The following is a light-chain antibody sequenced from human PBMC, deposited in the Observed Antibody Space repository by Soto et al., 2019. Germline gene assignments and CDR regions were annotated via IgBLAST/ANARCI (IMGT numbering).Light chain of an antibody. J-gene: IGLJ1*01. Sequence: QSALTQPASVSGSPGQSIAISCTGTSSDVGGYSYVSWYQQQPGKAPKLVISDVSNRPPGVSDRFSGSKSGNTASLTISGLQAEDEADYYCCSFARSSSFYVFGTGTKVTVL. CDR3: CSFARSSSFYV. CDR2: DVS. V-gene: IGLV2-23*02. CDR1: SSDVGGYSY.